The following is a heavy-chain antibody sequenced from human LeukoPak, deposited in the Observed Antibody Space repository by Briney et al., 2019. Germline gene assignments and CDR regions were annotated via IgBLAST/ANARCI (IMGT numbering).Heavy chain of an antibody. V-gene: IGHV3-48*01. CDR1: GFTFSSYS. Sequence: KPGGSLRLSCAASGFTFSSYSMNWVRQAPGKGLEWVSYISSASNTIYYADSVKGRVTISRDNAKNSLYLQMNSLRAEDTAMYYCARDGWFGDYNWFDPWGQGTLVTVSS. D-gene: IGHD3-10*01. CDR2: ISSASNTI. J-gene: IGHJ5*02. CDR3: ARDGWFGDYNWFDP.